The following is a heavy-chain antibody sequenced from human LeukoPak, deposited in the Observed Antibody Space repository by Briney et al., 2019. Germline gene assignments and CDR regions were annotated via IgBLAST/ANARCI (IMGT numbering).Heavy chain of an antibody. D-gene: IGHD5-18*01. Sequence: AGGSLRLSCAASGFTFSGFWMSWVRQAPGKGLEWVSYISSSGSTIYYADSVKGRFTISRDNAKNSLYLQMNSLRAEDTAVYYCAQIYTYGSSQFDYWGQGTLVTVSS. J-gene: IGHJ4*02. CDR2: ISSSGSTI. V-gene: IGHV3-48*03. CDR3: AQIYTYGSSQFDY. CDR1: GFTFSGFW.